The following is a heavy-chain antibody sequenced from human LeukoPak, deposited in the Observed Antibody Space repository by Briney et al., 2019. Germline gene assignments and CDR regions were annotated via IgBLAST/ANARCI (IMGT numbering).Heavy chain of an antibody. V-gene: IGHV4-30-2*01. CDR2: IYHSGST. CDR3: ARAGDYFDY. D-gene: IGHD7-27*01. J-gene: IGHJ4*02. CDR1: GGSISSGGYY. Sequence: SETLSLTCTVSGGSISSGGYYWSWIRQPPGKGLEWIGYIYHSGSTYYNPSLKSRVTISVDRSKSQFSLKLSSVTAADTAVYYCARAGDYFDYWGQGTLVTVSS.